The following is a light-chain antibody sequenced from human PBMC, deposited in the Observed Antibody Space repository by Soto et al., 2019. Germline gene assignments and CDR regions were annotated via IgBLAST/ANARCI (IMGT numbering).Light chain of an antibody. Sequence: EIVMTQSPATLSLSPGGRATLSCRASQSVRGDVAWYQHKPGQAPRLLSYDASDRATVVPARFRGSGSGTAFTLTISSLEPGAIAVCYCQQRSQWPLSFGGGTKVEIK. V-gene: IGKV3-11*01. CDR3: QQRSQWPLS. CDR2: DAS. J-gene: IGKJ4*01. CDR1: QSVRGD.